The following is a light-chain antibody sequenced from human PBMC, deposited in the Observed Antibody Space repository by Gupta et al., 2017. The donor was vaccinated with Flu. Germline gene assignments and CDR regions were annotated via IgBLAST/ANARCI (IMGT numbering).Light chain of an antibody. CDR1: QSVGKY. Sequence: ATLSVSPGERATLSCRASQSVGKYLAWYQQKPGQAPRLLIYDASSRATGIPARFSGSGYGTEFTLTINSLQSEDFAVYYCQQYNNWPPSTFGQGTEVEIK. J-gene: IGKJ1*01. V-gene: IGKV3-15*01. CDR2: DAS. CDR3: QQYNNWPPST.